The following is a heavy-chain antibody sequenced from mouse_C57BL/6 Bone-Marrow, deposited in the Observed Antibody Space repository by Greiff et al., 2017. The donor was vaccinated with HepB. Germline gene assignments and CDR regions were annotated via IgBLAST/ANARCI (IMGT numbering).Heavy chain of an antibody. CDR1: GFSLSTSGMG. Sequence: QVTLKVSGPGILQSSQTLSLTCSFSGFSLSTSGMGVSWIRQPSGKGLAWLAHIYWDDDKRYNPYLKSRLTISKDTSRNQVVLKITSVVTADTATFYCARKGLLLYDSMDYWGQGTSVTVSS. CDR3: ARKGLLLYDSMDY. J-gene: IGHJ4*01. V-gene: IGHV8-12*01. CDR2: IYWDDDK. D-gene: IGHD2-3*01.